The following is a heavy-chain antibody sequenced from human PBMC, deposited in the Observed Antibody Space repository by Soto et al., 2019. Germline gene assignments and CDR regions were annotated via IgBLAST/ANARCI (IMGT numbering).Heavy chain of an antibody. CDR1: GGSISSSSYY. Sequence: QLQLQESGPGLVKPSETLSLTCTVSGGSISSSSYYWGWIRQPPGKGLEWIGSIYYSGSTYYNPSLKSRVTISVDTSKNQFSLKLSSVTAADTAVYYCARLERITIFGVVTHNWFDPWGQGTLVTVSS. CDR3: ARLERITIFGVVTHNWFDP. D-gene: IGHD3-3*01. CDR2: IYYSGST. J-gene: IGHJ5*02. V-gene: IGHV4-39*01.